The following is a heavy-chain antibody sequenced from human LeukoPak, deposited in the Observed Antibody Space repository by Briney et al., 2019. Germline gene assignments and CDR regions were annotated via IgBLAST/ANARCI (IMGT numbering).Heavy chain of an antibody. CDR3: ARDSSITMIHLGDANDAFDI. J-gene: IGHJ3*02. D-gene: IGHD3-22*01. Sequence: PGGSLRLSCAASGFTFSSYGMHWVRQAPGKGLGWVAVIWYDGSNKYYADSVKGRFTISRDNSKNTLYLQMNSLRAEDTAVYYCARDSSITMIHLGDANDAFDIWGQGTMVTVSS. CDR1: GFTFSSYG. CDR2: IWYDGSNK. V-gene: IGHV3-33*01.